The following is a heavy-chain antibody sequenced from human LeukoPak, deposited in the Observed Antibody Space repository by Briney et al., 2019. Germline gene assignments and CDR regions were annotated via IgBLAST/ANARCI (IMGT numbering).Heavy chain of an antibody. CDR1: GYTFTSYG. CDR3: ARDHYTNYYYYGMDV. V-gene: IGHV1-18*04. J-gene: IGHJ6*04. D-gene: IGHD4-11*01. CDR2: ISAYNGNT. Sequence: ASVKVSCKASGYTFTSYGISWVRQAPGQGLEWMGWISAYNGNTNYAQKLQGRVTMTTDTPTSTAYVELRSLRSDDTAVYYCARDHYTNYYYYGMDVWGKGTTVTVSS.